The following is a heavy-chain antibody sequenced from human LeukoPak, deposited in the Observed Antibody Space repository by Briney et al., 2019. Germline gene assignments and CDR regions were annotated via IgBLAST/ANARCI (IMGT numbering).Heavy chain of an antibody. Sequence: ASVKVSCKASGYPFTSFSVSWVRQAPGQGLEWMGWISPYTGNTKYAQKFQDGVTLTTDTSTDTAHMELRSLTSDDTAIYYCARRTMVRGFDPWGQGTLVTVSS. V-gene: IGHV1-18*04. D-gene: IGHD3-10*01. J-gene: IGHJ5*02. CDR3: ARRTMVRGFDP. CDR2: ISPYTGNT. CDR1: GYPFTSFS.